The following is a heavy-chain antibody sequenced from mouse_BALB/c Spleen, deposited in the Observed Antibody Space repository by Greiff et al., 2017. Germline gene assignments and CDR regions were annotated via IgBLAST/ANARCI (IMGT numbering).Heavy chain of an antibody. V-gene: IGHV4-1*02. CDR1: GFDFSRYW. D-gene: IGHD2-3*01. CDR2: INPDSSTI. Sequence: EVKLQESGGGLVQPGGSLKLSCAASGFDFSRYWMSWVRQAPGKGLEWIGEINPDSSTINYTPSLKDKFIISRDNAKNTLYLQMSKVRSEDTALYYCARRLGWLLRGGSNAMDYWGQGTSVTVSS. CDR3: ARRLGWLLRGGSNAMDY. J-gene: IGHJ4*01.